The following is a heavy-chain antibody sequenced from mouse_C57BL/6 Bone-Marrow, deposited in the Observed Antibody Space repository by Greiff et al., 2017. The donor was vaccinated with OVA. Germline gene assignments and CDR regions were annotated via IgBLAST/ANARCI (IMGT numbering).Heavy chain of an antibody. CDR2: IHPNSGST. CDR1: GYTFTSYW. Sequence: VQLQQPGAELVKPGASVKLSCKASGYTFTSYWMQWVKQRPGQGLEWIGMIHPNSGSTNYNEKFKSKATLTVDKSSSTAYMQLSSLTSEDSAVYYCARGDPYYYAMDYWGQGTSDTVSS. CDR3: ARGDPYYYAMDY. D-gene: IGHD3-3*01. V-gene: IGHV1-64*01. J-gene: IGHJ4*01.